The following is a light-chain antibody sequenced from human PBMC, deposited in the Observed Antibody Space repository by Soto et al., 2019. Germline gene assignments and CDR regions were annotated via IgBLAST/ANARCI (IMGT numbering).Light chain of an antibody. V-gene: IGLV2-14*01. Sequence: QSALTQPASVSGSPGQSITISCTGPSSDVGDYNYVSWYQQHPGKAPKLLIYNNNQRPSGVPDRFSGSKSGTSASLAISGLQSDIEADYYCAAWDDSLNGYVFGIGTKLTVL. J-gene: IGLJ1*01. CDR1: SSDVGDYNY. CDR2: NNN. CDR3: AAWDDSLNGYV.